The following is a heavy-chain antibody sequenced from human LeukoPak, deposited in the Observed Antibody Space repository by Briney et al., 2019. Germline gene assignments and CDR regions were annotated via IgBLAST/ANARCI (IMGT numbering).Heavy chain of an antibody. D-gene: IGHD2-15*01. CDR3: ASLRLGYCSGGSCYAQPTDAFDI. V-gene: IGHV5-51*01. CDR1: GYSFTSYW. Sequence: GESLKISCKGSGYSFTSYWIGWVRQMPGKGLEWMGIIYPGDSDTRYSPSFQGQVTISADKSISTAYLQWSSLKASDTAMYYCASLRLGYCSGGSCYAQPTDAFDIWGQGTMVIVSS. CDR2: IYPGDSDT. J-gene: IGHJ3*02.